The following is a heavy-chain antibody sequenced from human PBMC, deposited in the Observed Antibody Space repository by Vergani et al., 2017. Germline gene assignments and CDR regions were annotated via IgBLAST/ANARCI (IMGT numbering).Heavy chain of an antibody. D-gene: IGHD2-8*01. Sequence: EVQLVESGGGVVQPGGSLSLSCAASGFTFDDYAMHWVRQAPGKGLEWVSLISGDGGSTYYADSVKGRFTISRDNSKNSLYLQMNSQRTEDTALYYCAKDSKNGRIYYYGMDVWGQGTTVTVSS. J-gene: IGHJ6*02. V-gene: IGHV3-43*02. CDR3: AKDSKNGRIYYYGMDV. CDR2: ISGDGGST. CDR1: GFTFDDYA.